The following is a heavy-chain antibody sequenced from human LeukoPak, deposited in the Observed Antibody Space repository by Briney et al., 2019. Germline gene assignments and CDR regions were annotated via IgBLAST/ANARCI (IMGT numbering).Heavy chain of an antibody. D-gene: IGHD2-15*01. CDR3: AKATGVGVVVY. CDR1: GFTFDDYA. CDR2: ISWNSGSI. V-gene: IGHV3-9*01. Sequence: SLRLSCAASGFTFDDYAMHWVRQAPGKGLEWVSGISWNSGSIGYADSVKGRFTISRDNAKNSLYLQMNSLRAEDTALYYCAKATGVGVVVYWGQGTLVTVSS. J-gene: IGHJ4*02.